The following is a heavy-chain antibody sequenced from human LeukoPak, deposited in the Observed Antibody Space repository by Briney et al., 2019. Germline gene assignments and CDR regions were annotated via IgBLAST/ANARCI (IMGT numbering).Heavy chain of an antibody. J-gene: IGHJ4*02. CDR2: ISYDGNNK. CDR1: GFTFSSYA. Sequence: GGSLRLSCAASGFTFSSYAMHWVRQAPGKGLEWVAVISYDGNNKYYADSVKGRSTISRDTSKNTLYLQMNSLRPEDTAVYYCARDTYGGANSWGQGTLVTVSS. V-gene: IGHV3-30*04. CDR3: ARDTYGGANS. D-gene: IGHD4-23*01.